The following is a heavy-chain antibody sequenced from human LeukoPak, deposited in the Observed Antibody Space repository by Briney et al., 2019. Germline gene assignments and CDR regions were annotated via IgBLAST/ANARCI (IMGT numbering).Heavy chain of an antibody. CDR2: IYYSGST. J-gene: IGHJ5*02. Sequence: PSETLSLTCTVSGGSVSSGSYYWSWIRQPPGKGLEWIGYIYYSGSTNYNPSLKSRVTISVDTSKNQFSLKLSSVSAADTAVYYCARGRVPAAINWFDPWGQGTLVTVSS. D-gene: IGHD2-2*01. V-gene: IGHV4-61*01. CDR3: ARGRVPAAINWFDP. CDR1: GGSVSSGSYY.